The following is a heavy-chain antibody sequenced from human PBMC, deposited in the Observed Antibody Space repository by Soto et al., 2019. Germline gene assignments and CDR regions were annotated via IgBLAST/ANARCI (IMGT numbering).Heavy chain of an antibody. CDR2: ISGSGGGT. J-gene: IGHJ4*02. V-gene: IGHV3-23*01. Sequence: GGSLRLSCAASGLTFSSYAMSWVRQAPGKGLEWVSSISGSGGGTYYADSGKGRFTFSRDNSKNTLYLQMNSLRAEDTAVYYCAKFGMATTKRSPPYYIDYWGQGALVTVSS. D-gene: IGHD1-1*01. CDR3: AKFGMATTKRSPPYYIDY. CDR1: GLTFSSYA.